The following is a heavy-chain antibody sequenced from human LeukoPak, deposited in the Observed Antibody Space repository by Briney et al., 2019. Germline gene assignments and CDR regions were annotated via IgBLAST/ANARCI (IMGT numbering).Heavy chain of an antibody. CDR1: GGSISSSSYY. J-gene: IGHJ4*02. V-gene: IGHV4-39*02. CDR2: IYYSGST. D-gene: IGHD6-19*01. Sequence: SETLSLTCTVSGGSISSSSYYWGWIRQPPGKGLEWIGSIYYSGSTYYNPSLKSRVTISVDTSKNQFSLKLSSVTAADTAVYYCARDQYGSGWYDQDYWGQGTLVTVSS. CDR3: ARDQYGSGWYDQDY.